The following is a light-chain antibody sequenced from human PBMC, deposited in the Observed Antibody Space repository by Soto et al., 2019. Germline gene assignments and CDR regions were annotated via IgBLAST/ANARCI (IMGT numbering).Light chain of an antibody. V-gene: IGLV1-44*01. J-gene: IGLJ2*01. CDR2: SNN. CDR3: AAWDDSLNGHVV. Sequence: QSVLTQPPSASGTPGQRVTISCSGSSSNIGSNTVNWYQQLPGTAPKLHIYSNNQRPSGVPDRFSGSKSGTSASLAISGLQLEDEGDYYCAAWDDSLNGHVVLGGGTKLTVL. CDR1: SSNIGSNT.